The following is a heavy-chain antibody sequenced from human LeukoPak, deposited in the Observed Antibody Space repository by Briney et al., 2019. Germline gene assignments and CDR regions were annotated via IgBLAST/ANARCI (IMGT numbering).Heavy chain of an antibody. Sequence: SETLSLTXTVSGGSISSGSYYWSWIRQPAGKGLEWIGRIYTSGSTNYNPSLKSRVTISVDTSKNQFSLKLSSVTAADTAVYYCARDLAYCSGGSCYQNYFDYWGQGTLVTVSS. V-gene: IGHV4-61*02. CDR2: IYTSGST. CDR1: GGSISSGSYY. CDR3: ARDLAYCSGGSCYQNYFDY. D-gene: IGHD2-15*01. J-gene: IGHJ4*02.